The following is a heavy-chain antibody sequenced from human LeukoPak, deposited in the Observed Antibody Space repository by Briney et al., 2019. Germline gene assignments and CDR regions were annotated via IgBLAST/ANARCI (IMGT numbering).Heavy chain of an antibody. CDR1: GFTFSSYD. D-gene: IGHD1/OR15-1a*01. J-gene: IGHJ5*02. V-gene: IGHV3-33*01. CDR2: IWHDGNRK. CDR3: TRAAGITGTSRDNWFDP. Sequence: GGSLRLSCAASGFTFSSYDMHWVRRAPGKGLEWVAPIWHDGNRKYHADSVEGRFTISRDNSKNTVYVQMNSLRADDTAVYYCTRAAGITGTSRDNWFDPWGQGTLVIVSS.